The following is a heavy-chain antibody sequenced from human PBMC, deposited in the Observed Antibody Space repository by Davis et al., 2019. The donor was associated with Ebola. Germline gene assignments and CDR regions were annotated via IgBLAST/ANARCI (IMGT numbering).Heavy chain of an antibody. CDR1: GLRFKDYA. CDR2: VGVGGVHT. CDR3: ARGEEIPVGSFDS. V-gene: IGHV3-23*01. Sequence: GGSLRLSCEASGLRFKDYAMIWVRQAPGKGLEWVSLVGVGGVHTFYADSVKGRFVISRDDSKNMVFLQMNSLRVGDTAIYYCARGEEIPVGSFDSWGQGTLVTVSS. J-gene: IGHJ4*02. D-gene: IGHD3-10*01.